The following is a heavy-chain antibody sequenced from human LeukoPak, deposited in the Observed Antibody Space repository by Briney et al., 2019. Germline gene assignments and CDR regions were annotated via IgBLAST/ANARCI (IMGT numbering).Heavy chain of an antibody. Sequence: GGSLRLSCAASGFTVSSNYMSWVRQAPGKGLEWVSVIYSGGSTYYADSVKGRFTISRDNSKNTLYLQMNSLRAEDTAVYYCASSGVVVPAATFDYWGQGTLVTVSS. CDR2: IYSGGST. CDR3: ASSGVVVPAATFDY. D-gene: IGHD2-2*01. CDR1: GFTVSSNY. J-gene: IGHJ4*02. V-gene: IGHV3-53*01.